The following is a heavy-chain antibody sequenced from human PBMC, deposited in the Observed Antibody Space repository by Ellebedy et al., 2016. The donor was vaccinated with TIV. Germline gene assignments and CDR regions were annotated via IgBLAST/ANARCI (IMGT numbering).Heavy chain of an antibody. CDR2: IYPGDSDT. J-gene: IGHJ6*02. D-gene: IGHD3-10*02. CDR3: ARRGTMFRRNYYGMDV. CDR1: GYSFTNYW. V-gene: IGHV5-51*01. Sequence: GESLKISXEGSGYSFTNYWIAWVRQMPGKGLEWMGIIYPGDSDTRYGPSFQGQVTISADKSISTAYLPWSGLKASDTAIYYCARRGTMFRRNYYGMDVWGQGTTVIVSS.